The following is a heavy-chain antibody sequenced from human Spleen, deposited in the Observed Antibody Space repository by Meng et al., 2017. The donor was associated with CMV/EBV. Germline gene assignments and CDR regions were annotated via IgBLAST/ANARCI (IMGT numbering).Heavy chain of an antibody. CDR2: ISSSSSYI. V-gene: IGHV3-21*01. CDR3: ARVLLRGSSSWFRAPRCYYGMDV. CDR1: GFTFSSYS. D-gene: IGHD6-13*01. J-gene: IGHJ6*02. Sequence: GESLKISCAASGFTFSSYSMNWVRQAPGKGLEWVSSISSSSSYIYYADSVKGRFTISRDNAKNSLYLQMNSLRAEDTAVYYCARVLLRGSSSWFRAPRCYYGMDVWGQGTTVTVSS.